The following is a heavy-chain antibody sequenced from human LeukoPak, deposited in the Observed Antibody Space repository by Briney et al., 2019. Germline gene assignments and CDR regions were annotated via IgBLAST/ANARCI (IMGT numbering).Heavy chain of an antibody. D-gene: IGHD6-19*01. J-gene: IGHJ4*02. Sequence: QTGGSLRLSCAASGLTSSNYDMTWVRQAPGKGLEWVSSIGRSGGDTYYADSVKGRFTISRDNSKNTLYLQMNSLRAEDTAVYYCATLAVAGTDVALDYWGQGTLVTVSS. CDR2: IGRSGGDT. CDR1: GLTSSNYD. V-gene: IGHV3-23*01. CDR3: ATLAVAGTDVALDY.